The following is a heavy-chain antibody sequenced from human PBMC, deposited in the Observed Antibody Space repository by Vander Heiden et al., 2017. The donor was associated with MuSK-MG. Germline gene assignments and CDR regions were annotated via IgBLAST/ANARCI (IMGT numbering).Heavy chain of an antibody. CDR1: GGSISSTRYS. D-gene: IGHD3-22*01. V-gene: IGHV4-39*01. Sequence: QLHVSDPGLVKPSETLSLTCTVSGGSISSTRYSLGWILHPPGKGGEWIGSIQYGGTTDYNPFLKSRVTICGDTAKNQFSLTLSSVTAADTATYVGARGVVDSDCDYSYYCDY. CDR2: IQYGGTT. J-gene: IGHJ4*01. CDR3: ARGVVDSDCDYSYYCDY.